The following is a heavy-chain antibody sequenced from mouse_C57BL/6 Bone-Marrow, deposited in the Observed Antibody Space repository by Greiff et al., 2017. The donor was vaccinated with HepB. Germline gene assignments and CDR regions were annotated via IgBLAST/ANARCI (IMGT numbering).Heavy chain of an antibody. CDR3: ARSHITTVVSPPY. Sequence: QVQLKQSGAELVRPGASVTLSCKASGYTFTDYEIHWVKQTPVHGLEWIGAIDPETGGTNYNEKFKGKATLTADKSSSTAYMQLSSLTSEDSAVYFCARSHITTVVSPPYWGQGTLVTVSA. V-gene: IGHV1-15*01. CDR1: GYTFTDYE. D-gene: IGHD1-1*01. J-gene: IGHJ3*01. CDR2: IDPETGGT.